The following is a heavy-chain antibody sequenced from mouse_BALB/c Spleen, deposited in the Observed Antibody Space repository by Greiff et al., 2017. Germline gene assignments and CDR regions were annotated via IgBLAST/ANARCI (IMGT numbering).Heavy chain of an antibody. V-gene: IGHV14-4*02. CDR1: GFNIKDYY. CDR2: IDPENGDT. D-gene: IGHD2-3*01. Sequence: EVQLQQSGAELVRSGASVKLSCTASGFNIKDYYMHWVKQRPEQGLEWIGWIDPENGDTEYAPKFQGKATMTADTSSNTAYLQLSSLTSEDTAVYYCNVFYDGYYGGYGYAMDYWGQGTSVTVSS. CDR3: NVFYDGYYGGYGYAMDY. J-gene: IGHJ4*01.